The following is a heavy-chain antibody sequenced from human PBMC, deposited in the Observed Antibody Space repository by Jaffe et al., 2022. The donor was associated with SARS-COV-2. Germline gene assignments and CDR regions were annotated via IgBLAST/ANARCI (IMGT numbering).Heavy chain of an antibody. Sequence: QVQLQQWGAGLLKPSETLSLTCAVYGGSFSGYYWSWIRQPPGKGLEWIGEINHSGSTNYNPSLKSRVTISVDTSKNQFSLKLSSVTAADTAVYYCARYCSSTSCYFAEATDAFDIWGQGTMVTVSS. V-gene: IGHV4-34*01. CDR2: INHSGST. J-gene: IGHJ3*02. CDR3: ARYCSSTSCYFAEATDAFDI. CDR1: GGSFSGYY. D-gene: IGHD2-2*01.